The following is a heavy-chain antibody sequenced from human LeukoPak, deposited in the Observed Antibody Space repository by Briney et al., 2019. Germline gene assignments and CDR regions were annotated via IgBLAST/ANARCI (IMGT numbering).Heavy chain of an antibody. D-gene: IGHD1-26*01. J-gene: IGHJ4*02. CDR3: ATHHRYSGRED. Sequence: SETLSLTCTVSGGSISSSSYYWGWIRQPPGKGLEWIGSIYHSGSTYYNPSLKSRVTISVDTSKNQFSLKLSSVTAADTAVYYCATHHRYSGREDWGQGTLVTVSS. CDR1: GGSISSSSYY. V-gene: IGHV4-39*01. CDR2: IYHSGST.